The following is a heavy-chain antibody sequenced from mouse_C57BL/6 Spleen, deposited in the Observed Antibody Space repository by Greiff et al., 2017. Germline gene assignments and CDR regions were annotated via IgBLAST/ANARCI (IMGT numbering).Heavy chain of an antibody. Sequence: QVQLQQPGTELVKPGASVKLSCKASGYTFTSYWMHWVKQRPGQGLEWIGNINPSNGGTNYNEKFKSKATLTVDKSSSTAYMQLSSLTSEDSAVXYCARLGRWLLPSFDYWGQGTTVTVSA. V-gene: IGHV1-53*01. D-gene: IGHD2-3*01. CDR1: GYTFTSYW. CDR2: INPSNGGT. CDR3: ARLGRWLLPSFDY. J-gene: IGHJ2*01.